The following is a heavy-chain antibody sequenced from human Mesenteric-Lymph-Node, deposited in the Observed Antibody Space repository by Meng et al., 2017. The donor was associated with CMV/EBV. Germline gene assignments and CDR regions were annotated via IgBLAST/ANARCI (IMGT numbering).Heavy chain of an antibody. CDR1: FTGYY. Sequence: FTGYYMHWVRQAPGQGLEWMGRINPNSGGTNCAQKFQGRVTMTRDTSISTAYMELSRLRSDDTAVYYCARGGADIVVVPAARWFDPWGQGTLVTVSS. CDR2: INPNSGGT. J-gene: IGHJ5*02. CDR3: ARGGADIVVVPAARWFDP. V-gene: IGHV1-2*06. D-gene: IGHD2-2*01.